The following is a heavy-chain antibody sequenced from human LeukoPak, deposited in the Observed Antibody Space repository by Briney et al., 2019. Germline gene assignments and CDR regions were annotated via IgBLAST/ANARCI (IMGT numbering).Heavy chain of an antibody. D-gene: IGHD3-22*01. Sequence: GRSLRLSCAASGLTFGRYAMHWVRQAPGKGLEWVAIISNDGNKRYYADSMKGRYTVSRDNSKNTLYLQMNSLRAEDTAVYYCAKRPTTYYYDSSGYSHLDYWGQGTLVTVSS. V-gene: IGHV3-30*04. CDR3: AKRPTTYYYDSSGYSHLDY. CDR1: GLTFGRYA. CDR2: ISNDGNKR. J-gene: IGHJ4*02.